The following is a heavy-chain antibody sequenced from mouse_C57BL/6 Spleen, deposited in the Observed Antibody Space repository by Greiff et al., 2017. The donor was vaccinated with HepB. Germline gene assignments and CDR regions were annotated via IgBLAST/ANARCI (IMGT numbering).Heavy chain of an antibody. CDR2: INPSTGGT. CDR1: GYSFTGYY. V-gene: IGHV1-43*01. CDR3: ARDDYNYWYFDV. J-gene: IGHJ1*03. Sequence: VQLQQSGPELVKPGASVKISCKASGYSFTGYYMHWVKQSSEKSLEWIGEINPSTGGTSYNQKFKGKATLTVDKSSSTAYMQLKSLTSEESAVYYCARDDYNYWYFDVWGTGTTVTVSS. D-gene: IGHD2-4*01.